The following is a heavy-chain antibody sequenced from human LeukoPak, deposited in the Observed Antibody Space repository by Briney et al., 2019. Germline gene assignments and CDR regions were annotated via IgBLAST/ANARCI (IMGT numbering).Heavy chain of an antibody. CDR2: IYYSGST. Sequence: SETLSLTCTVSGGSISSSSYYWGWIRQPPGKGLEWIGSIYYSGSTYYNPSLKSRVTISVDTSKNQFSLKLSSVTAADTAVYYCASLDSIIDYWGQGTLVTVSS. CDR3: ASLDSIIDY. CDR1: GGSISSSSYY. J-gene: IGHJ4*02. D-gene: IGHD4-11*01. V-gene: IGHV4-39*07.